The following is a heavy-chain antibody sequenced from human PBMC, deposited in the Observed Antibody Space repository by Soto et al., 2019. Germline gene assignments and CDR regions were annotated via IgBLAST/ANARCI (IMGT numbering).Heavy chain of an antibody. Sequence: GGSLRLSCAGSGFTLTRSAVSWVRQAPGKGLEWVSGISAGGGGTYYEDSVKVRFTISRDVAKNTVYLQMNGLRVEDTAVYYCAKYVGQCVETFDYWGHGTLFTVSS. CDR3: AKYVGQCVETFDY. V-gene: IGHV3-23*01. J-gene: IGHJ4*01. CDR2: ISAGGGGT. D-gene: IGHD3-10*02. CDR1: GFTLTRSA.